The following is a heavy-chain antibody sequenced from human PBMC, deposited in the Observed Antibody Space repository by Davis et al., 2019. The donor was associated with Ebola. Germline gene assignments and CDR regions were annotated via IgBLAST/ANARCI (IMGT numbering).Heavy chain of an antibody. J-gene: IGHJ1*01. V-gene: IGHV4-34*01. CDR1: GFTLSTYS. Sequence: PGGSLRLSCAASGFTLSTYSMNWIRQPPGKGLEWIGEINHRGSTKYNPSLKSRVTISVDTSKNQFSLKLSSVTAADTAVYYCARGQNYDFWSGYYWSGAEYFQHWGQGTLVTVSS. D-gene: IGHD3-3*01. CDR3: ARGQNYDFWSGYYWSGAEYFQH. CDR2: INHRGST.